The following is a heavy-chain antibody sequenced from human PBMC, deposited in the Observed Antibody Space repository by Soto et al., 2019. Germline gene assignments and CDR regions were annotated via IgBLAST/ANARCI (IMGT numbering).Heavy chain of an antibody. J-gene: IGHJ2*01. D-gene: IGHD5-12*01. V-gene: IGHV3-21*01. CDR3: ARGDGYNLSWYFAL. CDR1: GFTFSSYS. CDR2: ISSSSSYI. Sequence: EVQLVESGGGLVKPGGSLRLSCAASGFTFSSYSMNWVRQAPGKGLEWVSSISSSSSYIYYADSVKGRFAISRDNAKNSLYLQMNSLRAEDTAVYYCARGDGYNLSWYFALWGRGTLVTVSS.